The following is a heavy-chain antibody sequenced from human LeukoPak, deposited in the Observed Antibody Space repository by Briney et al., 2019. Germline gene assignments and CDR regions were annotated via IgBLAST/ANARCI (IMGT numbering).Heavy chain of an antibody. CDR1: GFPFSTYW. D-gene: IGHD5-18*01. Sequence: GGSLRLSCAASGFPFSTYWMTWVRQAPGKGLEWVANIKQDGSKTYYADSVKGRFTIARDNAKNSVSLQMNSLRDEDTAVYYCARGENGYTYEDGLEVWGQGATVTLSS. CDR2: IKQDGSKT. V-gene: IGHV3-7*01. J-gene: IGHJ6*02. CDR3: ARGENGYTYEDGLEV.